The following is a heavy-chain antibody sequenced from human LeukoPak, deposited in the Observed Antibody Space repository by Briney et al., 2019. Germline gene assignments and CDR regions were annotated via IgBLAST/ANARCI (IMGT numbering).Heavy chain of an antibody. CDR1: GGSISSGGYS. D-gene: IGHD2-21*01. Sequence: SETLSLTCAVSGGSISSGGYSWSWIRQPPGKGLEWIGYIYHSGSTYYNPSLKSRVTISVDRSKNQFSLKLSSVTAADTAVYYSAREAGYSVDYWGQGTLVTVSS. CDR3: AREAGYSVDY. CDR2: IYHSGST. J-gene: IGHJ4*02. V-gene: IGHV4-30-2*01.